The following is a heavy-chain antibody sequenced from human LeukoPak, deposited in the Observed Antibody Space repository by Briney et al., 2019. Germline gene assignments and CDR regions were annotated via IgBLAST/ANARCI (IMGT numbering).Heavy chain of an antibody. Sequence: GGSLRLSCAASGFTFSSYEMNWVRQAPGKGLEWVSYISSSGSTIYCADSVKGRFTISRDNAKNSLYLQMNSLRAEDTAVYYCARGSYYDSSGYPYWGQGTLVTVSS. CDR1: GFTFSSYE. CDR3: ARGSYYDSSGYPY. J-gene: IGHJ4*02. V-gene: IGHV3-48*03. CDR2: ISSSGSTI. D-gene: IGHD3-22*01.